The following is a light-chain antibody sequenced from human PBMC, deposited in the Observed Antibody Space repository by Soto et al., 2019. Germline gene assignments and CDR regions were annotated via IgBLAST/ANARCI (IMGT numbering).Light chain of an antibody. CDR1: QTINNF. CDR3: QQRSTGT. Sequence: EVVLTQSPATLSLSPGERATLSCRASQTINNFLAWYQQKPGQAPRLLIYDASSRAAGVPGRFSGSGSGTDFTLTITRLEPEDFALYHCQQRSTGTFGGGTKVEI. CDR2: DAS. J-gene: IGKJ4*01. V-gene: IGKV3-11*01.